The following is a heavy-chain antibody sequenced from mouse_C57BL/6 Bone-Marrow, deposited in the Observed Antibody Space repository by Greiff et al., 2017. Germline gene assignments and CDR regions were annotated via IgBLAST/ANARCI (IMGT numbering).Heavy chain of an antibody. D-gene: IGHD2-3*01. V-gene: IGHV1-72*01. CDR2: IDPNSGGT. CDR3: ARGGNMRWLLFDY. Sequence: VQLQQPGAELVKPGASVKLSCKASGYTFTSSWMHWVKQRPGRGLEWIGRIDPNSGGTKYNEKFKSKATLTVDKPSSTAYMQLSSLTSEDSAVXYCARGGNMRWLLFDYWGQGTTLTVSS. CDR1: GYTFTSSW. J-gene: IGHJ2*01.